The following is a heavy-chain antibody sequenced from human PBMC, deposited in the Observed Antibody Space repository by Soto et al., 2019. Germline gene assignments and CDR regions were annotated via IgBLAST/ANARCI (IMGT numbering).Heavy chain of an antibody. CDR2: MSSDGTYK. D-gene: IGHD6-19*01. V-gene: IGHV3-30-3*01. Sequence: QVQLVESGGGVVQPGRSLRLSCSASGFTFSPYVLHWVRQAPGKGLEWVAVMSSDGTYKYYADSVKGRFTISRDNSKNTLDLQINSLRAEDTAVYYCARGRPMRAVVGDYFESWGQGTLVTVSS. CDR1: GFTFSPYV. CDR3: ARGRPMRAVVGDYFES. J-gene: IGHJ4*02.